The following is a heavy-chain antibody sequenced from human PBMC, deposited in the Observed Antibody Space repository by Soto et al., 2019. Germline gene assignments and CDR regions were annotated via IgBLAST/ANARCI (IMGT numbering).Heavy chain of an antibody. Sequence: QVQLQEPGPRLVEPSQTLSLTCTVSGGSISSGDYYWSWIRQPPGTGLEWIGHIYNSGSTYSNPSLKSRVTISVDMSKNQFALKLSSVTAADTAVYYCARGPRGDKVDYWGQGTLVTVSS. CDR1: GGSISSGDYY. D-gene: IGHD7-27*01. CDR3: ARGPRGDKVDY. CDR2: IYNSGST. J-gene: IGHJ4*02. V-gene: IGHV4-30-4*01.